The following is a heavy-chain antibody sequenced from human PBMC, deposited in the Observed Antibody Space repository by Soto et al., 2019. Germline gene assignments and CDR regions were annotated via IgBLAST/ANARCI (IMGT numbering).Heavy chain of an antibody. CDR3: ARRSVGYGSGIGWFDP. D-gene: IGHD3-10*01. J-gene: IGHJ5*02. V-gene: IGHV4-30-4*01. CDR1: GGSISSGDYY. Sequence: PSETLSLTCTVSGGSISSGDYYWGWIRQPPGKGLEWIGYIYYSGSTYYNPSLKSRVTISVDTSKNQFSLKLSSVTAADTAVYYCARRSVGYGSGIGWFDPWGQGTLVTVSS. CDR2: IYYSGST.